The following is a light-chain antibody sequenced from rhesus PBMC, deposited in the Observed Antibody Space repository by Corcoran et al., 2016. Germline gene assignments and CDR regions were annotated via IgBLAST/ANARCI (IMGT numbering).Light chain of an antibody. J-gene: IGLJ1*01. CDR3: SAWVISLIAYI. V-gene: IGLV10-114*01. Sequence: QAGLTQPPSVFKGLKQTATLTCTGNSNNVGNQGAAWLQQHQGHPPKLLSYRNDNRPSGISERFSASRSGKTAALTITGLQPADEADYYCSAWVISLIAYIFGAGTRLTVL. CDR2: RND. CDR1: SNNVGNQG.